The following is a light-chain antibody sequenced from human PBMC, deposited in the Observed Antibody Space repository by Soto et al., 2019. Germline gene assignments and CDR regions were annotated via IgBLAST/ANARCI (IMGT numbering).Light chain of an antibody. V-gene: IGKV3-15*01. CDR1: QSVSIN. CDR3: QQYNVWPLT. J-gene: IGKJ4*01. CDR2: VAS. Sequence: EIVMTQSPATLSVSPGERATLSCRASQSVSINLAWYQQKPGQTPKLLIYVASTSATGIPARFSGSGSGTEFTLTISSLQSEDFAVYYCQQYNVWPLTFGGGTKVEFK.